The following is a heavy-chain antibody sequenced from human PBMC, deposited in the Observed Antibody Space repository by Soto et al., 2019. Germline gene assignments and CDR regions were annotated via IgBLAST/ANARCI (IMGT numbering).Heavy chain of an antibody. Sequence: EMQLVETGGGLIQPGGSLRLSCAASGFTVSSDHMSWDCQAPGKGLEWISVMYYGGTTYYADSVQGRFTISRDSSTNTLYLQMTDLRADDTAVYYCAREAAGFDLWGQGTMVTVSS. CDR2: MYYGGTT. J-gene: IGHJ3*01. D-gene: IGHD6-13*01. CDR1: GFTVSSDH. CDR3: AREAAGFDL. V-gene: IGHV3-53*02.